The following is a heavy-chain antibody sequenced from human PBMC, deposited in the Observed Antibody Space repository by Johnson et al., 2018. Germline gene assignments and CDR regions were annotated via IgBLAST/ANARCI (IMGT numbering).Heavy chain of an antibody. CDR3: ARGRGTGSYSQAYLDH. Sequence: HVQLQESGPGLVKPSDTLSLMCTVSGGSISSYYYHWIRQSPGKGLEWIGYMYHSGGTNYNPSLNGRVTITLDTSKNQFSLKLSSVTAADTAVDSWARGRGTGSYSQAYLDHWGQGTLVTVSS. J-gene: IGHJ1*01. CDR1: GGSISSYY. CDR2: MYHSGGT. D-gene: IGHD3-3*02. V-gene: IGHV4-59*01.